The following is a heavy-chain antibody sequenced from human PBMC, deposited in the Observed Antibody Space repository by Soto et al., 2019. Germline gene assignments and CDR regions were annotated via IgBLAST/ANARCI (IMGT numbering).Heavy chain of an antibody. J-gene: IGHJ4*02. CDR1: GGSISSGGYY. D-gene: IGHD5-18*01. CDR2: IYYSGST. Sequence: QVQLQESGPGLVKPSQTLSLTCTVSGGSISSGGYYWSWIRQHPGKGLEWIGYIYYSGSTYYNPSLTSRVTISVDTSKNQFSLKLSSVTAADTAVYYCAREAWIQLWLPFDYWGQGTLVTVSS. CDR3: AREAWIQLWLPFDY. V-gene: IGHV4-31*03.